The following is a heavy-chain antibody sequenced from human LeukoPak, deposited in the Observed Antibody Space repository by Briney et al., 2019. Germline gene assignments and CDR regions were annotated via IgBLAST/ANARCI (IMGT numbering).Heavy chain of an antibody. Sequence: GGSLRLSCAASGFTFSSYGMHWVRQAPGKGLEWVAVIWYDGSNKYYADSVKGRFTISRDNSKNTLYLQMNSLRAEDTAVYYCAKEITIFGVVTDYWGQGTLVTVSS. CDR1: GFTFSSYG. CDR3: AKEITIFGVVTDY. V-gene: IGHV3-30*02. CDR2: IWYDGSNK. D-gene: IGHD3-3*01. J-gene: IGHJ4*02.